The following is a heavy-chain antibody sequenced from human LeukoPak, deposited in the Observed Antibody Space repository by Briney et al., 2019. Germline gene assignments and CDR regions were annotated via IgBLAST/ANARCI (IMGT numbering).Heavy chain of an antibody. D-gene: IGHD3-22*01. Sequence: ASETLSLTCTVSGGSISSYYWSWIRQPPGKGLEWIGYIYYSGSTNYNPSLKSRVTISVDTSKNQFSLKLSSVTASDTALYYCSRTYYYDSSGCYTLEYYFDYWGQGTLVTVSS. V-gene: IGHV4-59*01. J-gene: IGHJ4*02. CDR3: SRTYYYDSSGCYTLEYYFDY. CDR1: GGSISSYY. CDR2: IYYSGST.